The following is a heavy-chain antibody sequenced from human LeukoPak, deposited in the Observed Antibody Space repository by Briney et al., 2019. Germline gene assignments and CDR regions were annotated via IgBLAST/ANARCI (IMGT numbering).Heavy chain of an antibody. CDR2: ISGSGGST. Sequence: PGGSLRLSCAASGFTFSSYAMSWVRQAPGKGLGWVSAISGSGGSTYYADSVKGRFTISRDNSKNTLYLQMNSLRAEDTAVYYCAKVPGYSSSGYFDYWGQGTLVTVSS. CDR1: GFTFSSYA. V-gene: IGHV3-23*01. J-gene: IGHJ4*02. CDR3: AKVPGYSSSGYFDY. D-gene: IGHD6-13*01.